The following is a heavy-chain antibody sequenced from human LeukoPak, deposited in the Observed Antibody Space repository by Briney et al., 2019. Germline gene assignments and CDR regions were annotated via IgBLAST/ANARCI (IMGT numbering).Heavy chain of an antibody. CDR2: IHHSGST. Sequence: SETLSLTCSVSGASITDYYWSWMRQSPGKGLEWIGYIHHSGSTDHNSSLKSRVTISLDRSRNQFSLKVNSVTAEDTAIYYCTRGHWALDCWSQGILVTVS. CDR3: TRGHWALDC. CDR1: GASITDYY. V-gene: IGHV4-59*12. J-gene: IGHJ4*02. D-gene: IGHD7-27*01.